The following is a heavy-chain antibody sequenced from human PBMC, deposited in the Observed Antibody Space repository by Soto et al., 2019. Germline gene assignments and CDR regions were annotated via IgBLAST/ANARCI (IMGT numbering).Heavy chain of an antibody. CDR1: GFTFSSYG. CDR3: AKEVAAGTSDGMDV. V-gene: IGHV3-30*18. Sequence: QVQLVESGGGVVQPGRSLRLSCAASGFTFSSYGMHWVRQAPGKGLEWVAVISYDGSNKYYADSVKGRFTISRDNSKNTLYLQMNSLRAEDTAVYYGAKEVAAGTSDGMDVWGQGTMVTVSS. J-gene: IGHJ6*02. D-gene: IGHD1-1*01. CDR2: ISYDGSNK.